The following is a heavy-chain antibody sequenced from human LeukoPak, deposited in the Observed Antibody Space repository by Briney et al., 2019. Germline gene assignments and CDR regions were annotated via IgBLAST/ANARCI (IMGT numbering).Heavy chain of an antibody. Sequence: GGSLRLSCEASGFTFTSYVMSWVGQAPGKGLEWVSAISGGGGSTFYSDSVKGRFTNSRDNSENRLYLDMNSLRAEDTAVYYCARRTASDFWGRGTLVIVSS. V-gene: IGHV3-23*01. CDR1: GFTFTSYV. D-gene: IGHD2-21*02. CDR2: ISGGGGST. J-gene: IGHJ4*01. CDR3: ARRTASDF.